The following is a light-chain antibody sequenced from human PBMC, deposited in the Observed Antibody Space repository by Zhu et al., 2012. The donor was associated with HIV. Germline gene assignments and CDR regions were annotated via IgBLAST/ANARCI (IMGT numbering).Light chain of an antibody. Sequence: EIVLTQSPGTLSLSPRERATLSCRASQSVDNFYLAWYQQKPGQAPRLLIYGASSRATGIPDRFSGSGSGTGFTLTISRLEPEDFAVYYCQQFKSSPLTFGGGAKVEIK. CDR2: GAS. V-gene: IGKV3-20*01. CDR1: QSVDNFY. J-gene: IGKJ4*01. CDR3: QQFKSSPLT.